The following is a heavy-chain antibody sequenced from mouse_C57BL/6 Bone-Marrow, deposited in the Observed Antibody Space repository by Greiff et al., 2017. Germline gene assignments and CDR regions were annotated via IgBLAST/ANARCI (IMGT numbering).Heavy chain of an antibody. CDR3: ASQGAMDY. V-gene: IGHV1-22*01. Sequence: VHVKQSGPELVKPGASVKMSCKASGYTFTDYNMHWVKQSHGKSLEWIGYINPNNGGTSYNQKFKGKATLTVNKSYSTAYMELRSLTSEDSAVYYCASQGAMDYWGQGTSVTVSS. CDR1: GYTFTDYN. D-gene: IGHD3-2*02. J-gene: IGHJ4*01. CDR2: INPNNGGT.